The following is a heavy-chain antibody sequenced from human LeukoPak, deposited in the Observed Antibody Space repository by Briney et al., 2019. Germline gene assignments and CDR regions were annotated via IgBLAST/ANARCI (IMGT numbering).Heavy chain of an antibody. Sequence: ASVKVSCKASGYTFTSYGISWVRQAPGQGLEWMGWISAYNGNTNYAQKLQGRVTMTTDTSTSTAYMELRSLRSDDTAVYYCARDHPYYDFWSGYYSSWFDPRGQGTLVTVSS. J-gene: IGHJ5*02. CDR1: GYTFTSYG. CDR3: ARDHPYYDFWSGYYSSWFDP. V-gene: IGHV1-18*01. CDR2: ISAYNGNT. D-gene: IGHD3-3*01.